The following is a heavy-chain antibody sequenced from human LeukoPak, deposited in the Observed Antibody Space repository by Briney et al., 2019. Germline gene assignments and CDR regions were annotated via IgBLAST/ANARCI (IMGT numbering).Heavy chain of an antibody. CDR2: ISAYNGNT. V-gene: IGHV1-18*01. CDR1: GYTFTSYG. D-gene: IGHD2-15*01. CDR3: ARVPRGYCSGGSCSRPFDY. Sequence: GASVKVSCKASGYTFTSYGISWVRQAPGQGLEWMGWISAYNGNTNYAQKLQGRVTMTTDTSTSTAYMELRSLRSDDTAVYYCARVPRGYCSGGSCSRPFDYWGQGTLVTVSS. J-gene: IGHJ4*02.